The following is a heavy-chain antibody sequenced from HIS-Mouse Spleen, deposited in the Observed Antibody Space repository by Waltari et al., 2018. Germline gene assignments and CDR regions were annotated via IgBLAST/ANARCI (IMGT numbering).Heavy chain of an antibody. J-gene: IGHJ4*02. CDR2: ISYDGSNK. Sequence: QVQLVESGGGVVQPGRSLRLSCAASGFTFSSYAMHWVRQAPGKGLEWVAVISYDGSNKYYADSGKGRFTISRDNSKNTLYLQMNSLRAEDTAVYYCARVTGGGYWGQGTLVTVSS. CDR1: GFTFSSYA. V-gene: IGHV3-30-3*01. CDR3: ARVTGGGY. D-gene: IGHD3-10*01.